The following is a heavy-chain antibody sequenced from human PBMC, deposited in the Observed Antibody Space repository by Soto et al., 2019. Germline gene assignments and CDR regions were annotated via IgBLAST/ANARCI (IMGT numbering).Heavy chain of an antibody. CDR3: ARHATSYYDFWSGYYTGRSYYGMDV. CDR1: GYSFTSYW. J-gene: IGHJ6*02. D-gene: IGHD3-3*01. V-gene: IGHV5-51*01. CDR2: IYPGDSDT. Sequence: PGESLKISCKGSGYSFTSYWIGWVRQMPGKGLEWMGIIYPGDSDTRYSPSFQGLVTISADKSISTAYLQWSSLKASDTAMYYCARHATSYYDFWSGYYTGRSYYGMDVWGQGTTVTVSS.